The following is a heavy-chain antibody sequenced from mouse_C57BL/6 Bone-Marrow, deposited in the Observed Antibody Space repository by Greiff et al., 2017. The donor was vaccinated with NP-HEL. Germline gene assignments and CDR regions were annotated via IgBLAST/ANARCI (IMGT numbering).Heavy chain of an antibody. CDR2: INPSSGYT. Sequence: VQLQQSGAELARPGASVKMSCKASGYTFTSYTMHWVKQRPGQGLEWIGYINPSSGYTKYNQKFKDKATLTADKSSSTAYMQLSSLTSEASAVYYFSRSLPKGYWGQGTTLTVSS. CDR3: SRSLPKGY. V-gene: IGHV1-4*01. D-gene: IGHD6-2*01. CDR1: GYTFTSYT. J-gene: IGHJ2*01.